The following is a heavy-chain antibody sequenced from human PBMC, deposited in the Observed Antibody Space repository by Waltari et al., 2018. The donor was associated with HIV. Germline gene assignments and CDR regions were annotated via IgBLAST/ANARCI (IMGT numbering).Heavy chain of an antibody. V-gene: IGHV4-34*01. Sequence: QVPLQQWGTELLKPSETLSLPCAVYGGSFSGYYWNWIRQPLGKGLEWIGEINDSGSSNFNPSLESRVTMSVDTSKNQFSLKLTSVTAADTAVYYCARRPQDVLSPLDSWGQGNLVTVSS. CDR1: GGSFSGYY. J-gene: IGHJ4*02. CDR3: ARRPQDVLSPLDS. CDR2: INDSGSS. D-gene: IGHD3-16*01.